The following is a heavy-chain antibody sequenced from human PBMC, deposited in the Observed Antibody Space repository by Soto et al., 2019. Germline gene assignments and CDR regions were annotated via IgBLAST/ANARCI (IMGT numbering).Heavy chain of an antibody. CDR3: AMGPTVGMWYFDL. V-gene: IGHV3-64*01. Sequence: EVQLVESGGGLVQPGGSLRLSCVASGFSFGSYGMHWVRQAPGKGLEYVSAISSNGGLTFYANSVEGRFTISRDNSKNTLYLQMGSLRTEDMAVYRCAMGPTVGMWYFDLWGRGALVTVSS. CDR2: ISSNGGLT. J-gene: IGHJ2*01. CDR1: GFSFGSYG. D-gene: IGHD2-15*01.